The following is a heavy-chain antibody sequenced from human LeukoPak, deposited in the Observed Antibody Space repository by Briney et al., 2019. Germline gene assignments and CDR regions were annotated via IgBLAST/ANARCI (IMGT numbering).Heavy chain of an antibody. CDR2: ISSSSSTI. CDR1: AFMFSRYS. V-gene: IGHV3-48*04. Sequence: GGSLRLSCAASAFMFSRYSMNWVRQAPGKGLEWVSYISSSSSTIYYADSVKGRFTISRDNAKNSLYLQMNSLRAEDTAVYYCAKDLEEDIVVVVAAKENDAFDIWGQGTMVTVSS. CDR3: AKDLEEDIVVVVAAKENDAFDI. D-gene: IGHD2-15*01. J-gene: IGHJ3*02.